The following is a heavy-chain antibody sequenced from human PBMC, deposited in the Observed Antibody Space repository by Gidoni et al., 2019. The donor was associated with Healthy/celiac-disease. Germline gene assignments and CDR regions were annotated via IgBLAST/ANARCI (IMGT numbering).Heavy chain of an antibody. Sequence: VQLQRSGRALVNPSQTPSLTCAISGDSGASHTAAWDWIRQSPSRGLEWLGRTYYRSKCYNDYAVSVKSRITINPDTYKNQFSLQLNSVTPEDTAVYYCATSGAYYDFWSGYPAAFDIWGQGTMVTVSS. CDR3: ATSGAYYDFWSGYPAAFDI. CDR1: GDSGASHTAA. D-gene: IGHD3-3*01. CDR2: TYYRSKCYN. J-gene: IGHJ3*02. V-gene: IGHV6-1*02.